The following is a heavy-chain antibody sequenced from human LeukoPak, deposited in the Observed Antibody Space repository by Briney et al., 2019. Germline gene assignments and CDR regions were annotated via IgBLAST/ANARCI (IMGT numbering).Heavy chain of an antibody. V-gene: IGHV6-1*01. D-gene: IGHD6-13*01. CDR1: GDSVSSSSTL. J-gene: IGHJ4*02. CDR2: TYYRSKWFN. CDR3: ARGWAFEY. Sequence: SQTLLLTFAISGDSVSSSSTLWSWIRQSPSRGLEWLGRTYYRSKWFNDYAESVKSRITINPDTSKNQFSLHLNSVTPEDTAMYYCARGWAFEYWGQGILVTVSS.